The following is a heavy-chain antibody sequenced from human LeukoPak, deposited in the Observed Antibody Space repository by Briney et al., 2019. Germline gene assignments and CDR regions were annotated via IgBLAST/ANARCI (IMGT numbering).Heavy chain of an antibody. CDR2: ISSSGSTI. CDR1: GYTFSSYE. Sequence: GGSLRLSCAASGYTFSSYEMNWVRQAPGKGLEWVSYISSSGSTIYYADSVKGRFTISRDNAKNSLYLQMNSLRAEDTAVYYCARDHPDGYNTSPLDLWGQGTLVTVSS. J-gene: IGHJ4*02. CDR3: ARDHPDGYNTSPLDL. V-gene: IGHV3-48*03. D-gene: IGHD5-24*01.